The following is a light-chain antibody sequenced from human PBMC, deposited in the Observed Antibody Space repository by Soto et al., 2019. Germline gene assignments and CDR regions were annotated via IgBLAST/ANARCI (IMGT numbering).Light chain of an antibody. Sequence: DIQLTQSPSSLSASVGDRVAITCRASQSIRSYLNWYQQKPGKAPKLLIYAASSLQTGVSSRFSGSGCGTDFTLTISNLQPEDFATYYCQQTSSTPTFGGGTKVDIK. V-gene: IGKV1-39*01. CDR1: QSIRSY. CDR3: QQTSSTPT. J-gene: IGKJ4*01. CDR2: AAS.